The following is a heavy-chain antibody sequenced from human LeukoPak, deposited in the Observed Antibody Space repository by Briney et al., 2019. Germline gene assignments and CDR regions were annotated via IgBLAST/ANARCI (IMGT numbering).Heavy chain of an antibody. CDR3: AKGGSYRSQPYFDY. CDR2: IRSIANGYAT. Sequence: PGGSLRLSCAASGFTFSGSALHWVRQASGKGLEWVGRIRSIANGYATAYAASVKGRFTISRDDSKNTAYLQMDSLKTEDTAVYYCAKGGSYRSQPYFDYWGQGTPVTVSS. V-gene: IGHV3-73*01. CDR1: GFTFSGSA. D-gene: IGHD3-16*02. J-gene: IGHJ4*02.